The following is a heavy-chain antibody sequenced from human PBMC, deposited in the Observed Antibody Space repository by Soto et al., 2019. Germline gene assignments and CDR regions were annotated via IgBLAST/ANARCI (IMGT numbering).Heavy chain of an antibody. CDR2: TYQSGSA. Sequence: QLQLQESGSGLVKPSQTLSLTCTVSGGSISSGGYSWTWIRQSPGKALEWIGYTYQSGSAYYNPSLKSRVTISVDRSKNQFSLNLTSVTAADTAVYYCARDYYGMDVWGQGTTVTVSS. CDR3: ARDYYGMDV. V-gene: IGHV4-30-2*06. J-gene: IGHJ6*02. CDR1: GGSISSGGYS.